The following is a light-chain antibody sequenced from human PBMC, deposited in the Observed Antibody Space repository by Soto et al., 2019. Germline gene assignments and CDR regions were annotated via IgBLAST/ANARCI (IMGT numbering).Light chain of an antibody. J-gene: IGKJ4*01. V-gene: IGKV1D-12*01. CDR1: QGVSSF. Sequence: DIQMTQSPSSVSASIGDRVTITCRASQGVSSFLAWYQQKPGKAPKLLIYGASTLQSGVPSRFSGSGSGTDFTLTISSLQPEDFATYYCQQAGSFPLTYGGGTRVQIK. CDR2: GAS. CDR3: QQAGSFPLT.